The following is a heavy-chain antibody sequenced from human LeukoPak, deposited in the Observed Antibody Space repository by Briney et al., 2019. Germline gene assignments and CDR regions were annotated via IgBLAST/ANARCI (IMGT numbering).Heavy chain of an antibody. V-gene: IGHV4-34*01. CDR1: GGSFSGYY. CDR2: INHSGST. J-gene: IGHJ6*04. CDR3: ARVPRWGNQSHTLDV. Sequence: SETLSLTCAVYGGSFSGYYWSWIRQPPGKGLEWIGEINHSGSTNYNPSLKSRVTISVDTSKNQFSLKLSSVTAADTAVYYCARVPRWGNQSHTLDVWGKGTTVTVSS. D-gene: IGHD3-16*01.